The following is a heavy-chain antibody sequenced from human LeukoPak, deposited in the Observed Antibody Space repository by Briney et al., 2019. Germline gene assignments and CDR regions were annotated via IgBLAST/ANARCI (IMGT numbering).Heavy chain of an antibody. Sequence: GGSLRLSCAASGFTFSRDWMDWVRQAPGKGLVYVSRISSDGSNTNYADFVKGRFTISRDNAKNTLYLQMNGLRADDTAVYYCARDRDGYSPWGQGTLVTVSS. CDR1: GFTFSRDW. D-gene: IGHD5-24*01. CDR3: ARDRDGYSP. J-gene: IGHJ5*02. CDR2: ISSDGSNT. V-gene: IGHV3-74*01.